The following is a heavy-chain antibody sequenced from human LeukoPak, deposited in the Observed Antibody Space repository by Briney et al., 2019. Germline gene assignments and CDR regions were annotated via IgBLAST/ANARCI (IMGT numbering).Heavy chain of an antibody. Sequence: GGALRLSCAASGFTFSSYAMHRVRQAPGKGLEWVAVIWYDLSNKYYAHSLKGRVTISRDNSKNPLYLKMSSLSAEDTAVYYCATPLFHPELEQTPLDFWGQGNRVPVSS. CDR3: ATPLFHPELEQTPLDF. CDR1: GFTFSSYA. CDR2: IWYDLSNK. V-gene: IGHV3-30-3*01. J-gene: IGHJ4*02. D-gene: IGHD1/OR15-1a*01.